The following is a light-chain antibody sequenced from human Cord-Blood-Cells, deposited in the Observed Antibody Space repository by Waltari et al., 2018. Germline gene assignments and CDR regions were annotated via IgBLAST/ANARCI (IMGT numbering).Light chain of an antibody. V-gene: IGLV2-23*01. CDR1: SRDVGSYNL. Sequence: QSALTQPASVSGSPGQSITISCTGTSRDVGSYNLVSWYQQHPGKAPKLMIYEGSKRPSGVSNRFSGSKSDNTASLTISGLQAEDEADYYCCSYAGSYVFGTGTKVTVL. CDR2: EGS. CDR3: CSYAGSYV. J-gene: IGLJ1*01.